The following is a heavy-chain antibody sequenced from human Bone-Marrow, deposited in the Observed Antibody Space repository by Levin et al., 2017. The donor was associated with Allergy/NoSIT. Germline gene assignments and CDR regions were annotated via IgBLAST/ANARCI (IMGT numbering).Heavy chain of an antibody. J-gene: IGHJ6*02. CDR3: ARLLLYSSGFKYYGMDV. CDR1: GGSISSYY. Sequence: SQTLSLTCTVSGGSISSYYWSWIRQPPGKGLEWIGYIYYSGSTNYNPSLKSRVTISVDTSKNQFSLKLSSVTAADTAVYYCARLLLYSSGFKYYGMDVWGQGTTVTVSS. V-gene: IGHV4-59*08. D-gene: IGHD6-19*01. CDR2: IYYSGST.